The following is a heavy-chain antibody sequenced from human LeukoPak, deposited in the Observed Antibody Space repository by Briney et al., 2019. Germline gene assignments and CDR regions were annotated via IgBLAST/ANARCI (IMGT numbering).Heavy chain of an antibody. CDR3: ASYDFWSDQTFDP. V-gene: IGHV4-38-2*02. D-gene: IGHD3-3*01. CDR2: IYHSGST. Sequence: PSETLSLTCTVSGYSLSSGYYWGWIRQPPGKGLEWIGSIYHSGSTYYNPSLKSRVTISVDTSKNQFSLKLSSVTAADTAVYYCASYDFWSDQTFDPWGQGTLVTVSS. J-gene: IGHJ5*02. CDR1: GYSLSSGYY.